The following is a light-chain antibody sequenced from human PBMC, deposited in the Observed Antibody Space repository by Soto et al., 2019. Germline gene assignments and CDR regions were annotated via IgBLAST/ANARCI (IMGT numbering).Light chain of an antibody. CDR3: QQYGSSPL. J-gene: IGKJ3*01. Sequence: IVLTQSPGTLSLSPGERATLSCRTSQSVSSSYLAWYQQKPGQAPRLLIYGASSRATGIPDRFSGSGSGTDFTLTISRLEPEDFAVYYCQQYGSSPLVGPGTKVDIK. CDR1: QSVSSSY. CDR2: GAS. V-gene: IGKV3-20*01.